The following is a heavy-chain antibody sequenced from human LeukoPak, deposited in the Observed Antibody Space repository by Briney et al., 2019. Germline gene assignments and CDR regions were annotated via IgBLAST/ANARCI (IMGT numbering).Heavy chain of an antibody. V-gene: IGHV4-39*01. Sequence: PSQTLSLTCTGSGGSISIGDYYWRWIRQPPGKGLEWIGSLYYSGSTYYNPSLKSRVTISVDTSKNQFSLKLSSVTAADTAVYYCARLRITIFGVVHPRGNWFDPWGQGTLVTVSS. CDR2: LYYSGST. D-gene: IGHD3-3*01. CDR1: GGSISIGDYY. CDR3: ARLRITIFGVVHPRGNWFDP. J-gene: IGHJ5*02.